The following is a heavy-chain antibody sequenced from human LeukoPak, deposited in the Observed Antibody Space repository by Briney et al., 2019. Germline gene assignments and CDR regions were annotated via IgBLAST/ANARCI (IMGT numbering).Heavy chain of an antibody. D-gene: IGHD2-2*01. Sequence: GASVKVSCKASGGTFSSYAISWVRQAPGQGLEWMGGIIPIFGTANYAQKFQGRVTITTDESTSTAYMELSSLRSEDTAVYYCAKEGDYCSSSGCHKRGIDYWGQGTLVTVSS. CDR3: AKEGDYCSSSGCHKRGIDY. CDR1: GGTFSSYA. J-gene: IGHJ4*02. CDR2: IIPIFGTA. V-gene: IGHV1-69*05.